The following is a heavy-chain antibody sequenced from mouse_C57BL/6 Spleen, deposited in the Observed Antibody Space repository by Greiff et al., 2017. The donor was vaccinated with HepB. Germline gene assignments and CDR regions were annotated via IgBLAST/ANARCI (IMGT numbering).Heavy chain of an antibody. V-gene: IGHV1-50*01. J-gene: IGHJ4*01. CDR2: IEPSDSYT. CDR1: GYTFTSYW. CDR3: ARLAYYSNYYAMDY. Sequence: VQLQQPGAELVKPGASVKLSCKASGYTFTSYWMQWVKQRPGQGLEWIGEIEPSDSYTNYNQKFKGKATLTVDTSSSTAYMQLSSLTSNDSAVYYCARLAYYSNYYAMDYWGQGTSVTASS. D-gene: IGHD2-5*01.